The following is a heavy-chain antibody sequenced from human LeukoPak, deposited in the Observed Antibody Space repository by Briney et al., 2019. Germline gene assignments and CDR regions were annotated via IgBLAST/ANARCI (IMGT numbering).Heavy chain of an antibody. Sequence: AGGSLRLSCAASGFTFSSYSMNWVRQAPGKGLEWVSYISSSSSTIYYADSVKGRFTISRDNAKNSLYLQMNSLRAEDTAVYYCAREVNPYYYDSSGRGLRDYYYYGMDVWGQGTTVTVSS. J-gene: IGHJ6*02. CDR3: AREVNPYYYDSSGRGLRDYYYYGMDV. D-gene: IGHD3-22*01. V-gene: IGHV3-48*04. CDR2: ISSSSSTI. CDR1: GFTFSSYS.